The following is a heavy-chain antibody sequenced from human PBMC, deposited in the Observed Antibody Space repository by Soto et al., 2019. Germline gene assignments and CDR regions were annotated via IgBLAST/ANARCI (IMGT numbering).Heavy chain of an antibody. CDR2: TSGSGGST. V-gene: IGHV3-23*01. Sequence: GGSLRLSCAASGFTFSSYAMSWVRQAPGKGLEWVSATSGSGGSTYYADSVKGRFTISRDNSKNTLYLQMNSLRAEDTAVYYCAKDTRIPVAGRGVFDYWGQGTLVTVSS. CDR1: GFTFSSYA. D-gene: IGHD6-19*01. J-gene: IGHJ4*02. CDR3: AKDTRIPVAGRGVFDY.